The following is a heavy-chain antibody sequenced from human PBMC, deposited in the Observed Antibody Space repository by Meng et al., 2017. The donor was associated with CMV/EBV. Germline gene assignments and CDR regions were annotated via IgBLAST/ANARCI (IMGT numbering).Heavy chain of an antibody. Sequence: SETLSLTCTVSGGSVSSGSYYWSWIRQPPGKGLEWIGSIYHSGSTYYNPSLKSRVTISVDTSKNQFSLKLSSVTAADTAVYYCARDGIVVVPAATAHYYYYGMDVWGQGTTVTVSS. J-gene: IGHJ6*02. CDR3: ARDGIVVVPAATAHYYYYGMDV. CDR2: IYHSGST. V-gene: IGHV4-39*07. D-gene: IGHD2-2*01. CDR1: GGSVSSGSYY.